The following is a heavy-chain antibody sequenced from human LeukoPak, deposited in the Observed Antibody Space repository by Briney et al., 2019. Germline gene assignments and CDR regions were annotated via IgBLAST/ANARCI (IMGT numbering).Heavy chain of an antibody. J-gene: IGHJ6*03. D-gene: IGHD2-15*01. Sequence: PSETLSLTCTVSGGSIRSYYWSWIRQPAGKGLEWIGRIYTSGNTSYNPSLKSRVTISVDTSKNQFSLKLSSVTAADTAVYYCARGRYCSGGSCYLGYYYYYMDVWGKGTTVTVSS. CDR1: GGSIRSYY. CDR3: ARGRYCSGGSCYLGYYYYYMDV. V-gene: IGHV4-4*07. CDR2: IYTSGNT.